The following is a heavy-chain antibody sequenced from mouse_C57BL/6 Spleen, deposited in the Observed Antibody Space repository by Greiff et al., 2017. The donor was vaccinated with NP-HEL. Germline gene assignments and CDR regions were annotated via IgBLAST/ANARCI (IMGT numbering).Heavy chain of an antibody. D-gene: IGHD4-1*01. J-gene: IGHJ4*01. CDR2: INPSTGGT. CDR3: ARRLGDAMDY. V-gene: IGHV1-42*01. CDR1: GYSFTGYY. Sequence: DVQLQESGPELVKPGASVKISCKASGYSFTGYYMNWVKQSPEKSLEWIGEINPSTGGTTYNQKFKAKATLTVDKSSSTAYMQLKSLTSEDSAVYYCARRLGDAMDYWGQGTSVTVSS.